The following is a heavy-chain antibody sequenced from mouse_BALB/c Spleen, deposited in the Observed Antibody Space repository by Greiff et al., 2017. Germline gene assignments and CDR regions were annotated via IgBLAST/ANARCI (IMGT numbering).Heavy chain of an antibody. CDR1: GFTFSDYY. CDR3: ARSTVVAPSFDY. D-gene: IGHD1-1*01. CDR2: ISDGGSYT. V-gene: IGHV5-4*02. J-gene: IGHJ2*01. Sequence: EVMLVESGGGLVKPGGSLKLSCAASGFTFSDYYMYWVRQTPEKRLEWVATISDGGSYTYYPGSVKGRFTISRDNAKNNLYLQMSSLKSEDTAMYYCARSTVVAPSFDYWGQGTTLTVSS.